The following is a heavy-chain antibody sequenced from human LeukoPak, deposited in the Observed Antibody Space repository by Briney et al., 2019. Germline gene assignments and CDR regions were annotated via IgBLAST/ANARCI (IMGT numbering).Heavy chain of an antibody. D-gene: IGHD6-19*01. J-gene: IGHJ1*01. CDR3: ARDGGWYEFQH. V-gene: IGHV3-30*04. CDR1: GFTFSSYA. Sequence: PGGSLRLSCAASGFTFSSYAMHWVRQAPGKGLEWVAVISYDGSNKYYADSVKGRFTISRDNSKNTLYLQMNSLRAEDTAVYYCARDGGWYEFQHWGQGTLVTVSS. CDR2: ISYDGSNK.